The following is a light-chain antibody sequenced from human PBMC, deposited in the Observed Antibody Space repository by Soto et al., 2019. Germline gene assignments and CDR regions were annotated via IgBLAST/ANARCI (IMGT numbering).Light chain of an antibody. CDR1: SSNIGAGYD. Sequence: QSVPTQPPSVSGAPGQRVTISCTGSSSNIGAGYDVHWYQQLPGTGPKLLIYANNNRPSGVPDRFSGSKSGTSASLAITGLRAEDEADYYCQSYDSSLSGYVFGSGTKVTVL. V-gene: IGLV1-40*01. J-gene: IGLJ1*01. CDR2: ANN. CDR3: QSYDSSLSGYV.